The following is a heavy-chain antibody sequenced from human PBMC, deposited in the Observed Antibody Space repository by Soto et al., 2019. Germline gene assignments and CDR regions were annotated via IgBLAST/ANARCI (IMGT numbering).Heavy chain of an antibody. CDR1: GGTFSSNV. J-gene: IGHJ6*02. CDR2: IIPIFGSA. V-gene: IGHV1-69*01. Sequence: QVQLVQSGGEVTKPGSSVKVSCKASGGTFSSNVISWVRQVPGQGLEWMGGIIPIFGSANYAQKFQGRVTITADESTSTAYMELNSLRYEDTAVFYYARGEQLVRGNYYGMDVWGQGTTVTVSS. CDR3: ARGEQLVRGNYYGMDV. D-gene: IGHD6-6*01.